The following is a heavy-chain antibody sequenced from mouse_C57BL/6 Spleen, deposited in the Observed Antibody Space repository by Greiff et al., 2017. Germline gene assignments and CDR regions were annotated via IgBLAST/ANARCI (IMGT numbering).Heavy chain of an antibody. D-gene: IGHD2-3*01. Sequence: QVQLQQSGAELVKPGASVKISCKASGYAFSSYWMNWVKQRPGKGLEWIGQIYPGDGDTNYNGKFKGKATLTADKSSSTAYMQLSSLTSEDSAVYFCARYGDGYYATFDYWGQGTTLTVSS. J-gene: IGHJ2*01. V-gene: IGHV1-80*01. CDR1: GYAFSSYW. CDR2: IYPGDGDT. CDR3: ARYGDGYYATFDY.